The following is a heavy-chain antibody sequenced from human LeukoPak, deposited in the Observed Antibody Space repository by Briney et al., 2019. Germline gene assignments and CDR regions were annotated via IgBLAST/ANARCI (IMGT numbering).Heavy chain of an antibody. V-gene: IGHV3-13*05. J-gene: IGHJ4*02. D-gene: IGHD3-10*01. CDR1: GFTFRSYD. Sequence: PGGSLRLSCTASGFTFRSYDMYWVRQATGKGLEWVSAIGAAGDPYYPGSVKGRFSISRENAKNSLYLQMNSLRAGDTAVYYCARQKEYYYGSGSYYTEIFDYWGQGTLVTVSS. CDR3: ARQKEYYYGSGSYYTEIFDY. CDR2: IGAAGDP.